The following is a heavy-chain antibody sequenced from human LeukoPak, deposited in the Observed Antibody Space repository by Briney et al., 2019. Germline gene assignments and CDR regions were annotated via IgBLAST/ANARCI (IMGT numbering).Heavy chain of an antibody. J-gene: IGHJ5*02. Sequence: GGSLRLSCAASGFTVSSNYMSWVRQAPGKGLEWVSVTYSGGSTYYADSVKGRFTISRDNSKNTLYLQMNSLRAEDTAVYYCARESRDFDFFDPWGQGTLVTVSS. CDR2: TYSGGST. D-gene: IGHD3-9*01. V-gene: IGHV3-66*01. CDR1: GFTVSSNY. CDR3: ARESRDFDFFDP.